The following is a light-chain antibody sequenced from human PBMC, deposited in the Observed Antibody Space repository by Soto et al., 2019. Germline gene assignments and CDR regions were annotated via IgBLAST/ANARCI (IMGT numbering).Light chain of an antibody. CDR2: DVT. CDR1: SSDVGGYNY. J-gene: IGLJ1*01. V-gene: IGLV2-11*01. CDR3: SSHAGSSVV. Sequence: QSALTQPRSVSGSPGQSVTLSCTGTSSDVGGYNYVSWYQQHPGKAPKLMIYDVTTRPSGVPDRFSGSKSGNTASLTISGLQAEDEADYYCSSHAGSSVVFGTGTKVTVL.